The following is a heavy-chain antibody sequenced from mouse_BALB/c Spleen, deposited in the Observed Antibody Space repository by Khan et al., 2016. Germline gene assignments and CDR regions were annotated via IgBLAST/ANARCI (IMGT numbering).Heavy chain of an antibody. CDR3: ARGTSALYYSLDY. CDR1: GYTFTDYA. D-gene: IGHD2-14*01. CDR2: ISTYYGDA. Sequence: QVQLKQSGAELVRPGVSVKISCKGSGYTFTDYALHWVKQSHAKSLEWIGIISTYYGDATYNQKFKDKATMTVDKSSGTTYMELARLTSEDSAIYYCARGTSALYYSLDYWGQGTSVTVSS. J-gene: IGHJ4*01. V-gene: IGHV1S137*01.